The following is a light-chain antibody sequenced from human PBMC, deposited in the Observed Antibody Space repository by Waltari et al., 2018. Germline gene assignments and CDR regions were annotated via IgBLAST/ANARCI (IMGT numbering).Light chain of an antibody. V-gene: IGKV2-30*01. CDR1: QSLVYSDGNTY. J-gene: IGKJ2*01. CDR2: KVS. CDR3: MQASHWPYT. Sequence: EVVMTQSPLSLHVTLGQPASISCSPSQSLVYSDGNTYLIWFHQRPGQSPRRLLYKVSKPDSGVPDRLSGSCSGADFSLRISRVEAEDVGVYFCMQASHWPYTFGQGTKLEI.